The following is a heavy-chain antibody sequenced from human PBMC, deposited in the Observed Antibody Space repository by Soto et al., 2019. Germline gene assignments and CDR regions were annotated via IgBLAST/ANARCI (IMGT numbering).Heavy chain of an antibody. CDR3: VRDLYYYDSSGFTYNWFDP. V-gene: IGHV4-59*11. CDR1: GGSISSHY. Sequence: PSETMCLTCSVSGGSISSHYWSWIRQPPGKGLEWIGYIYYSGSTNYNPSLKSRVTISVDTSKNQFSLKLSSVTAADTAVYYCVRDLYYYDSSGFTYNWFDPWGQGTLVTVSS. J-gene: IGHJ5*02. D-gene: IGHD3-22*01. CDR2: IYYSGST.